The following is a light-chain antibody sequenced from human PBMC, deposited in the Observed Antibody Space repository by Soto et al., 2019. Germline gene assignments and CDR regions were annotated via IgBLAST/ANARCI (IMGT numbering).Light chain of an antibody. CDR1: QSVSSN. J-gene: IGKJ1*01. V-gene: IGKV3-15*01. CDR2: GAS. CDR3: QQYNNWPPWT. Sequence: EIVMTQSPATLSVSPGERVTLSCRASQSVSSNLAWYQQKPGQAPRLLIYGASTRVTDIPARFSGSGSGKEFNLTISSLQSEDFAVYYCQQYNNWPPWTFGQGTKVEIK.